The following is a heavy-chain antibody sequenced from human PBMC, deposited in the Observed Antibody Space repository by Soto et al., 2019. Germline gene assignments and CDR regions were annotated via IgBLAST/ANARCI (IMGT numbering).Heavy chain of an antibody. J-gene: IGHJ4*02. V-gene: IGHV1-58*01. D-gene: IGHD3-10*01. CDR1: GFTFTSSA. Sequence: GASVKVSCKASGFTFTSSAVQWVRQARGQRLEWIGWIVVGSGNTNYAQKFQERVTITRDMSTSTAYMELSSLRSEDTAVYYCAASPHYYGSGSSDYWGQGTLVTVSS. CDR2: IVVGSGNT. CDR3: AASPHYYGSGSSDY.